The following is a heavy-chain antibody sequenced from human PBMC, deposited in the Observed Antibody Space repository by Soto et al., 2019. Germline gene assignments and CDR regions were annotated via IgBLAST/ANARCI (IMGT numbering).Heavy chain of an antibody. Sequence: GGSLRLSCVASGFSITSFAMSWVRQAPGKGLEWASAISASGGSTYADSVKGRFTISRDNSKNTLYPQMNSLRVEDTAVYYCAKVLSSGSYSGALEYWGQGALVTVSS. J-gene: IGHJ4*02. CDR2: ISASGGST. CDR1: GFSITSFA. V-gene: IGHV3-23*01. D-gene: IGHD1-26*01. CDR3: AKVLSSGSYSGALEY.